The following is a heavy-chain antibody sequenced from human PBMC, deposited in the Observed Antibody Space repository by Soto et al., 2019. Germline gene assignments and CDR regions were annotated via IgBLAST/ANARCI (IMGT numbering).Heavy chain of an antibody. Sequence: GGSLRLSCAASGFGFTFSTSAMSWVRQAPGKGLEWVSSISGSGGSPSYADSVQGRFTISRDNSRNTISLQMNSLRAEDTATYYCAKARCTGNSRYVPDYWGHGSLVTVSS. J-gene: IGHJ4*01. D-gene: IGHD2-8*02. V-gene: IGHV3-23*01. CDR3: AKARCTGNSRYVPDY. CDR1: GFGFTFSTSA. CDR2: ISGSGGSP.